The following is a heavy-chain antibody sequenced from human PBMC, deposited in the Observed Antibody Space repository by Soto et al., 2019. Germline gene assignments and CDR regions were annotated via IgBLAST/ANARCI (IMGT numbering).Heavy chain of an antibody. CDR3: ARDLYDSSGYYS. CDR2: ISYDGSNK. CDR1: GFTFSSYA. D-gene: IGHD3-22*01. Sequence: PGGSLRLSCAASGFTFSSYAMHWVRQAPGKGLEWVAVISYDGSNKYYADSVKGRFTISRDNSKNTLYLQMNSLRAEDTAVYYCARDLYDSSGYYSWGQGTLVTVSS. J-gene: IGHJ4*02. V-gene: IGHV3-30-3*01.